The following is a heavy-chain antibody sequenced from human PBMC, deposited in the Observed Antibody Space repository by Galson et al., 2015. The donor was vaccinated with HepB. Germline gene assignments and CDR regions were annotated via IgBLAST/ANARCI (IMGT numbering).Heavy chain of an antibody. CDR3: ARESQDNWFDH. CDR2: IFYSGST. V-gene: IGHV4-31*03. J-gene: IGHJ5*02. Sequence: TLSLTCTVSGGSISSGGYYWSWIRQHPVTGLEWIGYIFYSGSTNYNPSLKSRVTISVDTSKNQFSLKLSSVTAADTAVYYCARESQDNWFDHWGQGTLVTVSS. CDR1: GGSISSGGYY.